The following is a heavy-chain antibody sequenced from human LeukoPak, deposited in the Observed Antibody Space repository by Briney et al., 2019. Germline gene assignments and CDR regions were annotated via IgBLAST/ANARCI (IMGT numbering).Heavy chain of an antibody. D-gene: IGHD5-18*01. CDR3: ARDAGYGYDRFDY. Sequence: GGSLRLSCAASGFTFSSYEMNWVRQAPGKGLEWVSYISSSGSTIYYADSVKGRFTISRDNAKNSLYLQMDSLRAEDTAVYYCARDAGYGYDRFDYWGQGTQVTVSS. CDR2: ISSSGSTI. CDR1: GFTFSSYE. J-gene: IGHJ4*02. V-gene: IGHV3-48*03.